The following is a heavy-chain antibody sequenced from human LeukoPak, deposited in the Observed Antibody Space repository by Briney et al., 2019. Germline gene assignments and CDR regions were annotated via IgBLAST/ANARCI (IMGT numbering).Heavy chain of an antibody. Sequence: NPSGTLSLTCTVSGGSISSSSYYWGWIRQPPGKGLEWIGSIYYSGSTYYNPSLKSRVTISVDTSKNQFSLKLSSVTAADTAVYYCARQLVGATGWWYWGQGTLVTVSS. D-gene: IGHD1-26*01. V-gene: IGHV4-39*01. CDR1: GGSISSSSYY. CDR3: ARQLVGATGWWY. J-gene: IGHJ4*02. CDR2: IYYSGST.